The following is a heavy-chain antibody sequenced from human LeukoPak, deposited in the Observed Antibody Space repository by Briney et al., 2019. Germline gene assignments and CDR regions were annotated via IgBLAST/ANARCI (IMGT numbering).Heavy chain of an antibody. CDR1: GFTFSSYA. D-gene: IGHD3-10*01. J-gene: IGHJ4*02. V-gene: IGHV3-23*01. CDR3: AKEIAGSYYLFDY. Sequence: PGGSLRLSCTASGFTFSSYAMSWVRQAPGKGLEWVSAISASGGGTYYTDSVKGRFTISRDKSKNTLYLQMNSLRAEDTALYYCAKEIAGSYYLFDYWGQGTLVTVSS. CDR2: ISASGGGT.